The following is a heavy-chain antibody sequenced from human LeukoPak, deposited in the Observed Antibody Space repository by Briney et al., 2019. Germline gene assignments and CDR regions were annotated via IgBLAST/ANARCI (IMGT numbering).Heavy chain of an antibody. D-gene: IGHD3-16*01. CDR2: ISAYNGNT. CDR3: ARDNDSRDPSHFDY. CDR1: GYTFTSYG. V-gene: IGHV1-18*01. J-gene: IGHJ4*02. Sequence: ASVKVSCKASGYTFTSYGISWVRQAPGQGLEWMGWISAYNGNTSYAQKLQGRVTMTTDTSTSTAYMELRSLRSDDTAVYYCARDNDSRDPSHFDYWGQGTLVTVSS.